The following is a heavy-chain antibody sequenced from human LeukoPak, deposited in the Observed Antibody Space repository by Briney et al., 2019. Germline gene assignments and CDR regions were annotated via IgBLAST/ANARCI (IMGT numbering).Heavy chain of an antibody. CDR3: ARVGYSSGWSFDY. V-gene: IGHV3-74*01. CDR1: GFSFSSNW. D-gene: IGHD6-19*01. CDR2: INTDGSST. Sequence: GGSLRLSCAASGFSFSSNWMHWVRQAPGKGLVWVSRINTDGSSTNYADSVKGRFSISRDNAKNTLYLQMNSLRAEDTAVYYCARVGYSSGWSFDYWGQGTVVTVSS. J-gene: IGHJ4*02.